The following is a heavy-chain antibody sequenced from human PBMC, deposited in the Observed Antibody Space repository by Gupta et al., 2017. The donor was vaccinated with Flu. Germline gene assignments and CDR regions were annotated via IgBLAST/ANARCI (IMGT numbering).Heavy chain of an antibody. Sequence: GGLVQPGGSLRLSCAASGFTFSSYAMSWVRQAPGKGLEWVSAISGSGGSTYYADSVKGRFTIPRDNSKNTLYLQMNSLRAEDTTVYYCAKDKSEAYYGSGSYSDYWGQGTLVTVSS. CDR1: GFTFSSYA. J-gene: IGHJ4*02. V-gene: IGHV3-23*01. D-gene: IGHD3-10*01. CDR2: ISGSGGST. CDR3: AKDKSEAYYGSGSYSDY.